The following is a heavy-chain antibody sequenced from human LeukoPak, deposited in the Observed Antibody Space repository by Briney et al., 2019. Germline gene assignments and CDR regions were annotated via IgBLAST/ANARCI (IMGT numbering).Heavy chain of an antibody. J-gene: IGHJ6*04. CDR2: MNPNNGNT. CDR1: GYTFTSYD. Sequence: ASVKVSCKASGYTFTSYDIHWVRQATGQGLEWMGRMNPNNGNTGDAQKFQGRVTMTRDPSISTAYMELSSLRSEGTGVYFCARALAGTAELDVWGKGTTVTVSS. CDR3: ARALAGTAELDV. D-gene: IGHD1-1*01. V-gene: IGHV1-8*01.